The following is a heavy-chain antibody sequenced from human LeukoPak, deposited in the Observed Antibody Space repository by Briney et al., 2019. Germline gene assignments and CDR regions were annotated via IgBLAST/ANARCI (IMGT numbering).Heavy chain of an antibody. Sequence: GGSVRLSCAASGFTFNIYAMTWVRQAPGKGLEWVSSISSGGIKYYADSVKGRFTISRDNSKNTVYLQMNSLRAEDTALFYCAKDEGYTGFGSYYFDYWGRGTLVTVSS. CDR1: GFTFNIYA. CDR3: AKDEGYTGFGSYYFDY. CDR2: ISSGGIK. J-gene: IGHJ4*02. D-gene: IGHD1-1*01. V-gene: IGHV3-23*01.